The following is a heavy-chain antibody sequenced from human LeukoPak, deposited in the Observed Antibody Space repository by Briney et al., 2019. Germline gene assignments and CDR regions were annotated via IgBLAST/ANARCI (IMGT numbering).Heavy chain of an antibody. CDR1: GFTFSSYA. Sequence: PGRSLRLSCAASGFTFSSYAMHWVRQAPGKGLEWVAVISYDGSNKYYAGSVKGRFTISRDNSKNTLYLQMNSLRAEDTAVYYCARVGGEGYWGQGTLVTVSS. V-gene: IGHV3-30*04. CDR3: ARVGGEGY. D-gene: IGHD3-3*01. J-gene: IGHJ4*02. CDR2: ISYDGSNK.